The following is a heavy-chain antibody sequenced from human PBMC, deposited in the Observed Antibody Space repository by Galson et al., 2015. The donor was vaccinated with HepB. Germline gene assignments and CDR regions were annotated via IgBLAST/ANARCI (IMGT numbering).Heavy chain of an antibody. D-gene: IGHD3-3*01. J-gene: IGHJ4*02. CDR2: MNPNSGNT. V-gene: IGHV1-8*01. CDR3: ARGRITILGVVVIRRYFDS. CDR1: GYTFTSYE. Sequence: SVKVSCKASGYTFTSYEINWVRQATGQGLEWMGWMNPNSGNTGYAQKFQGRVTMTRNTSISTAYMELSSLRSEDTAVYYCARGRITILGVVVIRRYFDSWGQGTLVTVSS.